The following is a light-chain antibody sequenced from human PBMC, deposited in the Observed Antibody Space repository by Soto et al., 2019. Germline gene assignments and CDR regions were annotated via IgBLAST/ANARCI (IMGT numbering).Light chain of an antibody. CDR2: GAS. V-gene: IGKV3-20*01. Sequence: IVLTQSPGTLSLSPGDRATLSCRASQRVSARYLAWYHQKPGQAPRLLIFGASDRATGIPDRFSGTGSETAFTLAISRLEPGDFAVYYCQQYVTSPAITFGQGTRLEIK. CDR3: QQYVTSPAIT. J-gene: IGKJ5*01. CDR1: QRVSARY.